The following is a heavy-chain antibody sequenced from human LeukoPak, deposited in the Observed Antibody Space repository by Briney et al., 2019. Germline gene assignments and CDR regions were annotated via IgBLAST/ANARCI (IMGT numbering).Heavy chain of an antibody. D-gene: IGHD3-10*01. Sequence: PSETLSLTCTVSGGSISSGGYYWSWIRQHPGKGLEWIGYIYYSGSTYYNPSLKSRVTISVDTSKNQFSLKLSSVTAADTAVYYCARVWVRGVMRYFDYWGQGTLVTVSS. CDR2: IYYSGST. J-gene: IGHJ4*02. CDR3: ARVWVRGVMRYFDY. V-gene: IGHV4-31*03. CDR1: GGSISSGGYY.